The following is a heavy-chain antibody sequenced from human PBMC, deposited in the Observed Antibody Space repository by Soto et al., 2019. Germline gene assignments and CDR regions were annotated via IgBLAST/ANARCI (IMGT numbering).Heavy chain of an antibody. CDR2: IYAGDSDT. CDR1: GYTFSKFW. D-gene: IGHD5-12*01. CDR3: ARHGIVATSIDD. V-gene: IGHV5-51*01. Sequence: PGESLKISCKAFGYTFSKFWIGWVRQMPGKGLEWMGIIYAGDSDTKYSPSFEGHVTMSVDKSNSTAYLQWSSLKASDTATYYCARHGIVATSIDDWGQGTPVTVSS. J-gene: IGHJ4*02.